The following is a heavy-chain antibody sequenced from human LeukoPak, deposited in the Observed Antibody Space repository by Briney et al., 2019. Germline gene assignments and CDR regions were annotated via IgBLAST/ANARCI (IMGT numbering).Heavy chain of an antibody. CDR2: INPNSGGT. Sequence: ASVKVSCKASGYTFTGYYMHWVRQAPGQGLEWMGWINPNSGGTNYAQKFQGRVTMTRDTSISTAYMKLSRLRSDDTAVYYCARLSYYDFWSGYYTLFDYWGRGTLVTVSS. CDR1: GYTFTGYY. J-gene: IGHJ4*02. D-gene: IGHD3-3*01. CDR3: ARLSYYDFWSGYYTLFDY. V-gene: IGHV1-2*02.